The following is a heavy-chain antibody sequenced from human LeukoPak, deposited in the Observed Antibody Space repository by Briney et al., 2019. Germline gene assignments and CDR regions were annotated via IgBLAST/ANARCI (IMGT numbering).Heavy chain of an antibody. J-gene: IGHJ4*02. CDR3: TRDFHFDY. CDR1: GFTFRSFE. V-gene: IGHV3-48*03. Sequence: PGGSLRLSCTTSGFTFRSFEMNGVRQAPGKGLEWISYISGGGGAIYYADSLKGRCTISRDNVKSLLFLQMNSLRGADTAVYYSTRDFHFDYWGEGTLVTVSS. CDR2: ISGGGGAI.